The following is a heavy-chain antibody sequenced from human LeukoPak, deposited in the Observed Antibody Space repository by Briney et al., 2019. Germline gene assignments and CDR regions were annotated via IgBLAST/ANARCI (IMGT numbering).Heavy chain of an antibody. V-gene: IGHV3-23*01. CDR3: VRVISGTPNWFDP. CDR1: GVNFRYFW. Sequence: PGGSLRLTCLGPGVNFRYFWMSWVRQAPGRGLEWFSAVSGSGGSTDYADSVKGRFTISRDISKDTMYLQLNSLRPEDTAVYYCVRVISGTPNWFDPWGQGTLVTVSS. CDR2: VSGSGGST. D-gene: IGHD1-20*01. J-gene: IGHJ5*02.